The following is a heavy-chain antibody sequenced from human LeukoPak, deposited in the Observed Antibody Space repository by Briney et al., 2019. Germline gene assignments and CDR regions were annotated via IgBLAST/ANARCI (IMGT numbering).Heavy chain of an antibody. D-gene: IGHD2-15*01. V-gene: IGHV1-69*04. CDR2: IIPILGIA. J-gene: IGHJ4*02. Sequence: SVKVSCKASGGTFSSYAISWVRQAPGRGLEWMGRIIPILGIANYAQKFQGRVTITADKSTSTAYMELSSLRSEDTAVYYCARSPEYCSGGSCYFFDYWGQGTLVTVSS. CDR1: GGTFSSYA. CDR3: ARSPEYCSGGSCYFFDY.